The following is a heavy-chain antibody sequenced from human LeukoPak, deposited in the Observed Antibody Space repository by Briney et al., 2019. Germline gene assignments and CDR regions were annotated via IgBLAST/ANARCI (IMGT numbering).Heavy chain of an antibody. CDR3: ARDTDFGGSGHDY. CDR1: GYTFTSYA. CDR2: INAGNGNT. V-gene: IGHV1-3*01. Sequence: ASVKVSCKASGYTFTSYAMHWVRQAPGQRLEWMGWINAGNGNTKYSQKFQGRVTITRDTSASTAYIELSSLRSEDTAVYYCARDTDFGGSGHDYWGQGTLVTVSS. J-gene: IGHJ4*02. D-gene: IGHD3-10*01.